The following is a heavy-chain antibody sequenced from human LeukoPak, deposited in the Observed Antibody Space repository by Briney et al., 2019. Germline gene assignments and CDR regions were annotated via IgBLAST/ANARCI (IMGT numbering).Heavy chain of an antibody. CDR2: INPNSGGT. Sequence: ASVKVSCKASGYTFTDYYIHWVRQAPGQGLEWMGWINPNSGGTNYAQKFQGKVTMTRDTSISTAYMELSGLTSDDTAVFYCAKNLRVAATGSFVAFDIWGQGTMVTVSS. V-gene: IGHV1-2*02. D-gene: IGHD6-13*01. CDR1: GYTFTDYY. J-gene: IGHJ3*02. CDR3: AKNLRVAATGSFVAFDI.